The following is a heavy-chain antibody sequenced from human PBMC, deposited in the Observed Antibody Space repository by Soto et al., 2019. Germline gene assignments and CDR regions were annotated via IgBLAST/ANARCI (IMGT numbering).Heavy chain of an antibody. CDR3: AHRSGGVVQAARIFDY. CDR2: IYWDDDK. V-gene: IGHV2-5*02. Sequence: QITLKESGPTLVKPTQTLTLTCTFSGFSLSTSGVGVGWIRQPPGKALEWLALIYWDDDKRYSPSLKSRLTITKDTSKNQVVLTMDNMDPVDTATYYCAHRSGGVVQAARIFDYWGQGTLVTVSS. D-gene: IGHD2-2*01. J-gene: IGHJ4*02. CDR1: GFSLSTSGVG.